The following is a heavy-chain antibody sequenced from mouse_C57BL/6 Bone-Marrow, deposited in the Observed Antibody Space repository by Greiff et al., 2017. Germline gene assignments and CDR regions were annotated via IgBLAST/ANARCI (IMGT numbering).Heavy chain of an antibody. V-gene: IGHV14-4*01. CDR1: GFNIKDDY. CDR3: ATAYYSNLCWYFDV. J-gene: IGHJ1*03. D-gene: IGHD2-5*01. CDR2: IDPENGDT. Sequence: VQLQQSGAELVRPGASVKLSCTASGFNIKDDYMPWVKQRPEQGLEWIGWIDPENGDTEYASKFQGKATITADTSSNTAYLQLSSLTSEDTAVYYCATAYYSNLCWYFDVWGTGTTVTVSS.